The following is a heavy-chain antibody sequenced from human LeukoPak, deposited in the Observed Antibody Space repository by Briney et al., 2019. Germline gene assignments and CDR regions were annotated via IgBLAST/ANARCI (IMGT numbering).Heavy chain of an antibody. D-gene: IGHD3-16*01. V-gene: IGHV3-48*01. CDR2: ISSSSSTI. Sequence: PGGSLRLSCAASGFTFSSYSMNWVRQAPGKGLEWVSSISSSSSTIYYADSVKGRFTISRDNAKNSLYLQMNSLRAEDTAVYYCARDPRITFGPGGLFDYWGQGTLVTVSS. CDR3: ARDPRITFGPGGLFDY. CDR1: GFTFSSYS. J-gene: IGHJ4*02.